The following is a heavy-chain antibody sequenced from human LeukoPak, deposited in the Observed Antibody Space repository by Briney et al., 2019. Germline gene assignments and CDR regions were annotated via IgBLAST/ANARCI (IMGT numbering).Heavy chain of an antibody. CDR2: INHGGST. V-gene: IGHV4-34*01. Sequence: GSLRLSCAASGFTFSSYAMSWVRQTPGKGLEWIGEINHGGSTNYNPSLKSRVTISVDTSKNHFSLKLSSVTAADTAVYYCAREAARRYYFDYWGQGTLVTVSS. J-gene: IGHJ4*02. D-gene: IGHD6-6*01. CDR1: GFTFSSYA. CDR3: AREAARRYYFDY.